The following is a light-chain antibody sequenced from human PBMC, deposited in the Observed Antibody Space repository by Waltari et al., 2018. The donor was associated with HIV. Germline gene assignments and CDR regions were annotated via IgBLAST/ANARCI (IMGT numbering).Light chain of an antibody. CDR3: QQYIGSPRT. V-gene: IGKV3-20*01. Sequence: ELALTQSPGTLSLSPGERATLSCRASQTISSTYLACYQQKPGQAPRLLIYGASSRATGIPDRFSGSGSGTDFTLTISSLEPEDCAVYYCQQYIGSPRTFGQGTKVELK. J-gene: IGKJ1*01. CDR2: GAS. CDR1: QTISSTY.